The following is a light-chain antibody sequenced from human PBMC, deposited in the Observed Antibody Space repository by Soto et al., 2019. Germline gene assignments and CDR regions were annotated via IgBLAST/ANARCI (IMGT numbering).Light chain of an antibody. CDR1: SSNVGGYNF. CDR3: CSYAGSFTLL. J-gene: IGLJ2*01. Sequence: QSALTQPRSVSASPGQSVTISCTGTSSNVGGYNFVSWYQQHPGKAPKLMVYDVSKRPSGVPDRFSGSKSGNTASLTISGLQADDEGDYYCCSYAGSFTLLFGGGTQLTVL. V-gene: IGLV2-11*01. CDR2: DVS.